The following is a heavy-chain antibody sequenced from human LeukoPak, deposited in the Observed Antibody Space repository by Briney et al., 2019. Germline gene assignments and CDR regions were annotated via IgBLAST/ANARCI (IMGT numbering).Heavy chain of an antibody. V-gene: IGHV3-74*01. Sequence: GGSLRLSCAASVITFSSYWMHWVRQAPGKGLVWVSRINSDGSSTSYADSVKGRFTISRDNAKNTLYLQMNSLRAEDTAVYYCARDRPLITGTTYYYYMDVWGKGTTVTVSS. D-gene: IGHD1-7*01. CDR1: VITFSSYW. CDR2: INSDGSST. CDR3: ARDRPLITGTTYYYYMDV. J-gene: IGHJ6*03.